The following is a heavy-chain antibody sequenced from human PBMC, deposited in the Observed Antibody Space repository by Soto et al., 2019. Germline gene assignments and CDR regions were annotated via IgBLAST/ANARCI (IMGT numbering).Heavy chain of an antibody. CDR2: IIPIFGTA. V-gene: IGHV1-69*13. J-gene: IGHJ4*02. D-gene: IGHD3-22*01. Sequence: SVKVSCKASGGTFSSYAISWVRQAPGQGLEWMGGIIPIFGTANYAQKFQGRVTITADESTSTAYMELSSLRSEDTAVYYCARVYYDSSGYYSYYFDYWGQGTLVTVSS. CDR3: ARVYYDSSGYYSYYFDY. CDR1: GGTFSSYA.